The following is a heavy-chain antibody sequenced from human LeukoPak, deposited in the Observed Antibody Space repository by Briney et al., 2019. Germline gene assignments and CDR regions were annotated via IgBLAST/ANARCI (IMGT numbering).Heavy chain of an antibody. CDR3: AGGRTYYYDSSGYYY. J-gene: IGHJ4*02. D-gene: IGHD3-22*01. Sequence: GGSLRLSCAASGFTFSNYWMHWVRQAPGKGLVWVSRVNSDGSSKNYADSVKGRFTISRDNAKNTLYLQMNSLRAEDTAVYYCAGGRTYYYDSSGYYYWGQGTLVTVSS. CDR1: GFTFSNYW. CDR2: VNSDGSSK. V-gene: IGHV3-74*01.